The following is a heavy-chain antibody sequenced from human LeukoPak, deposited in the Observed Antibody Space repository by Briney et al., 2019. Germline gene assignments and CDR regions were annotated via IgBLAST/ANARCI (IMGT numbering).Heavy chain of an antibody. Sequence: EASETLSLTCTVSGGSISSYYWGWIRQPPGKGLEWIGSIYYSGSTYYNPSLKSRVTISVDTSKNQFSLKLSSVTAADTAVYYCARSRGFYDILTGYPSYYFDYWGQGTLVTVSS. J-gene: IGHJ4*02. CDR2: IYYSGST. CDR3: ARSRGFYDILTGYPSYYFDY. D-gene: IGHD3-9*01. V-gene: IGHV4-39*07. CDR1: GGSISSYY.